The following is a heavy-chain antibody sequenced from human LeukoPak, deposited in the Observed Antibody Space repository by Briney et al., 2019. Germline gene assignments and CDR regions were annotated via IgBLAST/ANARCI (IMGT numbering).Heavy chain of an antibody. D-gene: IGHD1-14*01. CDR2: ISYDGSNK. J-gene: IGHJ5*02. V-gene: IGHV3-33*01. CDR3: ARDTTGWFDP. CDR1: GLTFSSYG. Sequence: ERSLRLSCAASGLTFSSYGMHWVRQAPGKGLEWVAVISYDGSNKYYADPVKGRFTISRDNSKNTLSLQMNSLRAEDSAVYYCARDTTGWFDPWGQGTLVTVAS.